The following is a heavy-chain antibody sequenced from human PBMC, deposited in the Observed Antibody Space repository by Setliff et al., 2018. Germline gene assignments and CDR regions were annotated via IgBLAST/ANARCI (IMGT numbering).Heavy chain of an antibody. J-gene: IGHJ3*02. CDR1: GFTFSTYR. D-gene: IGHD1-26*01. CDR3: IRDWGEAGSTNAFDI. CDR2: IWDDGGNK. V-gene: IGHV3-33*08. Sequence: QPGGSLRLSCAASGFTFSTYRMHWVRQAPGKGLEWVAVIWDDGGNKYHADSVKGRFTISRDNSKNTLYLQMNSLRPEDTAVYYCIRDWGEAGSTNAFDIWGQGTVVTVSS.